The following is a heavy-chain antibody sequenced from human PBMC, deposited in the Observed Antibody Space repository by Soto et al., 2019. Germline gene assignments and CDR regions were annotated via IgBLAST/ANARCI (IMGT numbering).Heavy chain of an antibody. V-gene: IGHV1-3*01. Sequence: ASVKVSCKASGYTFTSYAMHWVRQAPGQRLEWMGWINAGNGNTKYSQKFQGRVTITRDTSASTAYMELSSLRSEDTAAYYCARGPYCSSTSCYYGWFDPWGQGTLVTVSS. CDR3: ARGPYCSSTSCYYGWFDP. J-gene: IGHJ5*02. D-gene: IGHD2-2*01. CDR1: GYTFTSYA. CDR2: INAGNGNT.